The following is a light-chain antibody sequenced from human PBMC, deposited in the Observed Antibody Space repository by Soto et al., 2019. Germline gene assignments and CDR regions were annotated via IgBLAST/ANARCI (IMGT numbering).Light chain of an antibody. J-gene: IGKJ1*01. V-gene: IGKV1-5*03. CDR2: KAF. Sequence: DIQMTQSPSTLSASVGDRVTITCRASQSISSWLAWYQQKPGKAPKLLIYKAFSLESGVPSRFSGSGSGTEFTLTLCSLQADDFATYYYQQYNSHLTLGQGTKVDTK. CDR3: QQYNSHLT. CDR1: QSISSW.